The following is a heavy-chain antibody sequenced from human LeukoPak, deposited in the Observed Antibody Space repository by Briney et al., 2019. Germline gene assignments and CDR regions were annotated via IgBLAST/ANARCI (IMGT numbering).Heavy chain of an antibody. CDR2: ISSSSTI. J-gene: IGHJ4*02. CDR1: GFTFSSYS. CDR3: ARVLHKRNYDSSVYYGY. V-gene: IGHV3-48*01. D-gene: IGHD3-22*01. Sequence: GGSLRLSCAASGFTFSSYSMNWVRQAPGKGLEWVSYISSSSTIYYSDSVKGRFTISRDNAKNSLYLQMNSLRAEDTAVYYCARVLHKRNYDSSVYYGYWGQGTLVTVSS.